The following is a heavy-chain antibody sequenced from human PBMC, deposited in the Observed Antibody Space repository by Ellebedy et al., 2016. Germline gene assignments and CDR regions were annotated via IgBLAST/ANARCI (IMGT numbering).Heavy chain of an antibody. J-gene: IGHJ6*02. Sequence: GGSLRLSXAASGFTFDKYWMHWVRQAPGEGLVWVSRLYSDGSGASYADSVKGRFTISRDNAKSTLFLQMDSLKAEDTAVYYCARDPTNFSSGWQYHYGLDVWGQGTTVTVSS. CDR3: ARDPTNFSSGWQYHYGLDV. D-gene: IGHD3-22*01. V-gene: IGHV3-74*01. CDR2: LYSDGSGA. CDR1: GFTFDKYW.